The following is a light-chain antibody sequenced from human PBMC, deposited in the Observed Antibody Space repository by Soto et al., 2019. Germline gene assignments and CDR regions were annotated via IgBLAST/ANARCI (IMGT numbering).Light chain of an antibody. CDR3: QQYNSYWT. CDR1: QSISSW. V-gene: IGKV1-5*03. J-gene: IGKJ1*01. Sequence: DIQMTQSPSTLSASVGDRVTIXCRASQSISSWLAWCQQKPGEAPKRLIYNASSLESGVTSRFSGSGCGEEFILTISSLQPDDFATYYCQQYNSYWTFGQGTKVDIK. CDR2: NAS.